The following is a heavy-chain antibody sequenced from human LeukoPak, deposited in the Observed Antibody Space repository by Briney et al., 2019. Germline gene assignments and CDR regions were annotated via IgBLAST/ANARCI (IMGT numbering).Heavy chain of an antibody. CDR1: GFTFSSYY. V-gene: IGHV3-7*01. Sequence: PGGSLRLSCAASGFTFSSYYMNWVRQAPGKGLEWVANIKQDGSEKYYVGSVKGRFTISRDNAKNSLYLQMNSLRAEDTAVYYCARKRDTAMSHFDYWGQGTLVTVSS. J-gene: IGHJ4*02. CDR3: ARKRDTAMSHFDY. CDR2: IKQDGSEK. D-gene: IGHD5-18*01.